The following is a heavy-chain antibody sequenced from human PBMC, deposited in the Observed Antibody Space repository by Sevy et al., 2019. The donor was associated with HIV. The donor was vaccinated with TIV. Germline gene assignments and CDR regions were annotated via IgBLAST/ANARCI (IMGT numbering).Heavy chain of an antibody. D-gene: IGHD2-2*02. V-gene: IGHV1-2*02. CDR3: ARDQEFCSTTTCYSGLDL. J-gene: IGHJ5*02. CDR2: INPNSDVT. CDR1: GYRFTDYY. Sequence: ASVKVSCETSGYRFTDYYIHWVRQAPGQGLEWMGWINPNSDVTKSAKKFQERVIMTKDTSISTVYVELRGLTFDDSAVYYCARDQEFCSTTTCYSGLDLWGHGSLVTVSS.